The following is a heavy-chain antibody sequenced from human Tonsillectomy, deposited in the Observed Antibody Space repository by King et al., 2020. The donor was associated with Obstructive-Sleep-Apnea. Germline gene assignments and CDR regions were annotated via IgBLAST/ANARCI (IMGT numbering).Heavy chain of an antibody. Sequence: VQLVESGGGLVLPGRSLRLSCTASGFTFGDYGMSWFRQAPGKGLEWVGFIRNKAQGGTTEYAAAVKGRFTISRDDSKSIAYVQMNSLKIEDTAVYYWIRGAMGTTYDYWGQGTLVTVSS. V-gene: IGHV3-49*03. CDR3: IRGAMGTTYDY. D-gene: IGHD2/OR15-2a*01. CDR2: IRNKAQGGTT. J-gene: IGHJ4*02. CDR1: GFTFGDYG.